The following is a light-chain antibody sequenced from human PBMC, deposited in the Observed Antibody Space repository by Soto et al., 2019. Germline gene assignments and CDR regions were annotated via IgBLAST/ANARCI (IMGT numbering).Light chain of an antibody. Sequence: DIQMTQSPSTLSASVGDRVTITCRASQSISSWLAWYQQNPGKAPKVLIYKASSLESGVPSRFSGSGSGTGFTLTISSLQPDDIATYYCQQYNSYPYTFGQGTKLEIK. CDR2: KAS. J-gene: IGKJ2*01. CDR1: QSISSW. V-gene: IGKV1-5*03. CDR3: QQYNSYPYT.